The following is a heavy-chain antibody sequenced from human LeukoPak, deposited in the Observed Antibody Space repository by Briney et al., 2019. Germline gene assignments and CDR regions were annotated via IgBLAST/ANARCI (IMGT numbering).Heavy chain of an antibody. CDR1: GGTFSSYA. D-gene: IGHD6-13*01. CDR3: AALPIAAAGTGVY. Sequence: SVKVSCKASGGTFSSYAISWVRQAPGQGLEWMGGIIPIFGTANYAQKFQGRVTITADESTSTAYMELSSLRSEDTAVYYCAALPIAAAGTGVYWGQGTLVTVSS. CDR2: IIPIFGTA. J-gene: IGHJ4*02. V-gene: IGHV1-69*01.